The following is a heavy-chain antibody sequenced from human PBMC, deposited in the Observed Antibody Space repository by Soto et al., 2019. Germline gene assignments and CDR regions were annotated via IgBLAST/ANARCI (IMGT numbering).Heavy chain of an antibody. V-gene: IGHV1-3*01. CDR1: GYTFTSYA. J-gene: IGHJ6*02. Sequence: ASVKVSCKASGYTFTSYAMHWVRQAPGQRLEWMGWINAGNGNTKYSQKFQGRVTITRDKSASTAYMELSSLRSEDTAVYYCARDPCSSKSCYYGMDVWGQGTPVTVSS. CDR3: ARDPCSSKSCYYGMDV. D-gene: IGHD2-2*01. CDR2: INAGNGNT.